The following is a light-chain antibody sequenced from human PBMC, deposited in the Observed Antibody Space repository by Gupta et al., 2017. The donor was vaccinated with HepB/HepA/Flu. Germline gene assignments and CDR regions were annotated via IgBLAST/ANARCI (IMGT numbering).Light chain of an antibody. Sequence: EVVVTQSPATLSVSPGERATLSCRASQSVKTNLAWYQQKPGQAPRLLIYGASSRATNVPARFSGRGSGTEFTLTSTRRQSEDFAIYYGQQDDNWRTFGQGTTVEIK. CDR1: QSVKTN. J-gene: IGKJ1*01. V-gene: IGKV3-15*01. CDR3: QQDDNWRT. CDR2: GAS.